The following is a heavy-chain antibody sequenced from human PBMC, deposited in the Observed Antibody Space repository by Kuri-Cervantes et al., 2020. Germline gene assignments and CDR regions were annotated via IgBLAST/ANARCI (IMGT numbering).Heavy chain of an antibody. Sequence: ASVKVSCKASGYTFTSYYMHWVRQAPGQGLEWMGRINPSGGSTSYAQKFQGRVTMTRDTSTSTVNMELSSLRSEDTAVYYCARKLVPGSGRDRNYYYGMDVWGQGTTVTVSS. CDR1: GYTFTSYY. V-gene: IGHV1-46*01. CDR3: ARKLVPGSGRDRNYYYGMDV. D-gene: IGHD2-2*01. CDR2: INPSGGST. J-gene: IGHJ6*02.